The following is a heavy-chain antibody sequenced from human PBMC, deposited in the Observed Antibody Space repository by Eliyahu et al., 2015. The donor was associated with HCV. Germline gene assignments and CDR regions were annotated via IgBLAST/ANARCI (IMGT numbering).Heavy chain of an antibody. V-gene: IGHV3-30*18. J-gene: IGHJ4*02. Sequence: QVQLVESGGGVVQPGRSLXLSCXASGFTFXSYGMHWVRQAPGQGLEWVAVISYDGSNKYYADSVKGRFTISRDNSKNTLYLQMNSLRAEDTAVYYCAKDLNKQLGGFDYWGQGTLVTVSS. CDR1: GFTFXSYG. D-gene: IGHD6-13*01. CDR3: AKDLNKQLGGFDY. CDR2: ISYDGSNK.